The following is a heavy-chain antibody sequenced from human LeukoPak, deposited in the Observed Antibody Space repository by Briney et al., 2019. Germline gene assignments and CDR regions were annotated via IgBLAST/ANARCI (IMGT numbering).Heavy chain of an antibody. CDR1: GFTVTSNH. J-gene: IGHJ4*02. V-gene: IGHV3-66*01. CDR2: IYTGGTT. CDR3: ARDSSSYYFDY. Sequence: TGGSLRLSCAASGFTVTSNHMNWVRQAPGKGLEWVSIIYTGGTTHYADSLKDRFTISRDDSINTLYLQMNSLRAEDTAVYYWARDSSSYYFDYWGQGTLVTVSS. D-gene: IGHD6-6*01.